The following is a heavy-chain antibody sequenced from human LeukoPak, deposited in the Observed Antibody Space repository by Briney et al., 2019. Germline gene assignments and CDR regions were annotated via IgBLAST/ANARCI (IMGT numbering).Heavy chain of an antibody. D-gene: IGHD3-22*01. CDR1: GDSVSSNSAA. J-gene: IGHJ4*02. CDR2: TYYRSKWYN. CDR3: AITPPEYYYDSSGYSPFDY. Sequence: SQTLSLTCAISGDSVSSNSAAWNWIRQSPSRGLEWLGRTYYRSKWYNDYAVSVKSRITINPDTSKNQFSLQLNSVTPEDTAVYYCAITPPEYYYDSSGYSPFDYWGQGTLVTVSS. V-gene: IGHV6-1*01.